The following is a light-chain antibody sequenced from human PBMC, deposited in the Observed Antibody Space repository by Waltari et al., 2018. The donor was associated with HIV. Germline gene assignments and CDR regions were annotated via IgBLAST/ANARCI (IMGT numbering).Light chain of an antibody. Sequence: EIVMTQSPATLSVSPGERATLSSRASPSVRTSSAWYQQKPGQPPRLLFYAASTRASGVPARFSGSGSGTEFTLTISSLQSEDFAVYYCQQYSNWPLTFGGGTKVEI. CDR2: AAS. CDR1: PSVRTS. CDR3: QQYSNWPLT. V-gene: IGKV3-15*01. J-gene: IGKJ4*01.